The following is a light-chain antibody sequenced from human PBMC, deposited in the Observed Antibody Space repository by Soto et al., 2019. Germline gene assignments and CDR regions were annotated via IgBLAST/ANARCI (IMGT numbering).Light chain of an antibody. V-gene: IGKV3-11*01. Sequence: EIVLTQSPATVSLSPGERATLSFMSSQSVSSYLAWYQQKPGQAPRLLIHDASNRATGIPARFSGSGSGTDFTLTISSLEPEDFAVYYCQQRSNWPSWTFGQGTKVDIK. CDR3: QQRSNWPSWT. J-gene: IGKJ1*01. CDR1: QSVSSY. CDR2: DAS.